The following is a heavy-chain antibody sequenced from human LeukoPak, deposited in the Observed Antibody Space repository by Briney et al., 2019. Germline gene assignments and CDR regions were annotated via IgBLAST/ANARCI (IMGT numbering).Heavy chain of an antibody. CDR1: GFTFSSYA. D-gene: IGHD5-12*01. J-gene: IGHJ4*02. V-gene: IGHV3-30-3*01. Sequence: GGSLRLSCAASGFTFSSYAMHWVRQAPGKGLEWVAVISYDGSNKYYADSVKGRFTISRDNSKNTLYLQMNSLRAEDTAVYYCASPHIPYSGYDPAFDYWGQGTLVTVSS. CDR3: ASPHIPYSGYDPAFDY. CDR2: ISYDGSNK.